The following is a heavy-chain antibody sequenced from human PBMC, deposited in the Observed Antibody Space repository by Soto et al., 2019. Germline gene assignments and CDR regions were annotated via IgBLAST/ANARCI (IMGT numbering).Heavy chain of an antibody. D-gene: IGHD6-13*01. CDR2: ISYDGSNK. Sequence: GGSLRLFCAVSGFTFSSYGMHWVRQAPGKGLEWVAVISYDGSNKYYADSVKGRFTISRDNSKNTLYLQMNSLRAEDTAVYYCAKDRSSSSLYYYGMDVWGQGTTVTVSS. CDR1: GFTFSSYG. V-gene: IGHV3-30*18. J-gene: IGHJ6*02. CDR3: AKDRSSSSLYYYGMDV.